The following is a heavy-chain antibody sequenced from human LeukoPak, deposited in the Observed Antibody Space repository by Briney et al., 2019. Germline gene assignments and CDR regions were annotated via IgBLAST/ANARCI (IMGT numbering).Heavy chain of an antibody. CDR3: AKVDYWSPENYFDS. CDR2: ITDDEDT. D-gene: IGHD1-1*01. CDR1: GFPFRSYA. J-gene: IGHJ4*02. V-gene: IGHV3-23*01. Sequence: GGSQRLSCVASGFPFRSYAMTWVRQTPGKGLESVSVITDDEDTYYADSVKGRFTISRDNSQNTVFLQMNSLRVEDTAVYYCAKVDYWSPENYFDSWGQGTLVTVSS.